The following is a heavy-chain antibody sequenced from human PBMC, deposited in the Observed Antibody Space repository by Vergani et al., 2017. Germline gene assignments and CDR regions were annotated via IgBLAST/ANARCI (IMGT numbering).Heavy chain of an antibody. V-gene: IGHV1-69*12. J-gene: IGHJ6*02. Sequence: QVQLVQSGAEVKKPGSSVTVSCKASVGTFSSYAISWVRQAPGQGLEWMGGIIPIFGTANYAQKFQGRVTITADESTSTAYMELSSLRSEDTAVYYCARAKGGSYYGDYYYGMDVWGQGTTVTVSS. CDR1: VGTFSSYA. CDR3: ARAKGGSYYGDYYYGMDV. D-gene: IGHD1-26*01. CDR2: IIPIFGTA.